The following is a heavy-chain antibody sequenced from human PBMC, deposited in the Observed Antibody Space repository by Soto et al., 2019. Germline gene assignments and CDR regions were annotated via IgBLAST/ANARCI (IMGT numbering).Heavy chain of an antibody. V-gene: IGHV4-59*01. J-gene: IGHJ4*02. D-gene: IGHD3-10*01. CDR2: IYYSGST. CDR1: GASISSDY. Sequence: PSETLSLTCSVSGASISSDYWSWIRQPPGKGLEWIGYIYYSGSTNYNPSLKSRVTISINTSKSQFSLNLSSVTAADTAVYYCASGGDYGRFDYWGQGTLVTVSS. CDR3: ASGGDYGRFDY.